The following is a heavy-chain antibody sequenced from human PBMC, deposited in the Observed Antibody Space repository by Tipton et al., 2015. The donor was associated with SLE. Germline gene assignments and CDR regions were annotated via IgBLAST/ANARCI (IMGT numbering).Heavy chain of an antibody. Sequence: TLSLTCTVSGDSVNRGNYYWSWIRQPPGKGLEWIGYIDYSGSTNYNPSLKSRVTISVDTSKNQFSLKLNSVTAADTAVYYCARDYGSGSYYFDYWGQGTLVTVSS. CDR2: IDYSGST. CDR3: ARDYGSGSYYFDY. J-gene: IGHJ4*02. V-gene: IGHV4-61*01. D-gene: IGHD3-10*01. CDR1: GDSVNRGNYY.